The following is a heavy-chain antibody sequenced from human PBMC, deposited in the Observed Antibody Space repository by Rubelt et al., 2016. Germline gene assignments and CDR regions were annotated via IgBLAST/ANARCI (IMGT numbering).Heavy chain of an antibody. CDR2: IYYSGST. D-gene: IGHD1-14*01. CDR3: ARHISYYYYGMDV. J-gene: IGHJ6*02. V-gene: IGHV4-59*08. Sequence: QVQLQESGPGLVKPSETLSLTCTVSGGSISSYYWSWIRQPPGKGLEWIGYIYYSGSTNYHPSLKCRVTISVDTSKNQFSLKLSSVTAADTAVYYCARHISYYYYGMDVWGQGTTVTVSS. CDR1: GGSISSYY.